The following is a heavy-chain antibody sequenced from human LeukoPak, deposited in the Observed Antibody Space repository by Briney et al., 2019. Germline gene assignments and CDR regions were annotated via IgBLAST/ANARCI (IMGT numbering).Heavy chain of an antibody. V-gene: IGHV4-59*01. CDR1: GGSISGYY. J-gene: IGHJ6*03. CDR3: ARVPITMVRGFYYYYMDV. CDR2: IYYSGST. D-gene: IGHD3-10*01. Sequence: SETLSLTCTVSGGSISGYYWSWIRQPPGKGLEWIGYIYYSGSTNYNPSLKSRVTISVDTSKNQFSLKLSSVTAADTAVYYCARVPITMVRGFYYYYMDVWGKGTTVTVSS.